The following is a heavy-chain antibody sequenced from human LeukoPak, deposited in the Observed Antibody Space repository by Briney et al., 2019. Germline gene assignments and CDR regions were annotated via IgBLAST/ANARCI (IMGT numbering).Heavy chain of an antibody. Sequence: GASVKVSCKASGYTFTGYYMHWVRQAPGQGLEWMGWINPDSGGTKYAQKFQGRVTMTRDTSINTAYMEVSRLRSDDTAVYYCARDIADTAMVYYFDYWGQGTLVTVSS. CDR1: GYTFTGYY. CDR3: ARDIADTAMVYYFDY. D-gene: IGHD5-18*01. V-gene: IGHV1-2*02. J-gene: IGHJ4*02. CDR2: INPDSGGT.